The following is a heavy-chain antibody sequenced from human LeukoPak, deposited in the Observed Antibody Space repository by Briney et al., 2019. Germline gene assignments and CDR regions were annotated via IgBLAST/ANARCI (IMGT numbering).Heavy chain of an antibody. J-gene: IGHJ6*03. D-gene: IGHD7-27*01. Sequence: SETLSLTCTVYGGSFSGYYWSWIRQPPGKGLEWIGEINHSGSTNYNPSLKSRVTISVDTSKNQFSLKLSSVTAADTAVYYCARSRNWGSTGYYYYYYMDVWGKGTTVTVSS. CDR1: GGSFSGYY. CDR2: INHSGST. CDR3: ARSRNWGSTGYYYYYYMDV. V-gene: IGHV4-34*01.